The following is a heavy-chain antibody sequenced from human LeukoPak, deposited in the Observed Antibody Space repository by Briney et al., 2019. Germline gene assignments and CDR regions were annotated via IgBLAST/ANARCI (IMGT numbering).Heavy chain of an antibody. Sequence: ASVKVSCKASGYTFTSYGISWVRQAPGQGLEWMGWISAYNGNTNYAQKLQGRVTMTTETSTSTAYMELRSLRSGDTAVYYCARGDYDFWSGYYLFDYWGQGTLVTVSS. V-gene: IGHV1-18*01. CDR3: ARGDYDFWSGYYLFDY. CDR1: GYTFTSYG. J-gene: IGHJ4*02. CDR2: ISAYNGNT. D-gene: IGHD3-3*01.